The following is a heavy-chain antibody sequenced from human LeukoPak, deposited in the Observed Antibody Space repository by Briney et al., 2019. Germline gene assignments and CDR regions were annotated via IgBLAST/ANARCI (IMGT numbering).Heavy chain of an antibody. CDR3: ARGNWDWFDP. D-gene: IGHD7-27*01. Sequence: SETLSLTCGVSGASMSSYYWSWIRQPAGKGLEWIGRIYASGITNYNPSLKSRVTVSVDTSKNQFSLKLSSVTAADTAVYYCARGNWDWFDPWGQGTLVTVSS. V-gene: IGHV4-4*07. CDR1: GASMSSYY. CDR2: IYASGIT. J-gene: IGHJ5*02.